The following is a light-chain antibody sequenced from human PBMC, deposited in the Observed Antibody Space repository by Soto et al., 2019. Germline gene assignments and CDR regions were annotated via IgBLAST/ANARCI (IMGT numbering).Light chain of an antibody. CDR3: QQYGSSPRT. CDR1: QSVNIY. CDR2: DAS. Sequence: EIVMTQSPATLSVSPGERATLSCRASQSVNIYLAWYQQKPGQAPRLLIYDASSRATGIPDRFSGSGSGTDFTLTISRLEPEDFAVDYCQQYGSSPRTFGQGTKVDIK. J-gene: IGKJ1*01. V-gene: IGKV3-20*01.